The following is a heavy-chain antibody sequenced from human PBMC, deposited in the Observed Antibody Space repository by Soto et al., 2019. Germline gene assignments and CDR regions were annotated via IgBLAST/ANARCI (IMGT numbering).Heavy chain of an antibody. CDR2: IYYSGST. Sequence: QVQLQESGPGLVKPSETLSLTCTVSGGSISSYYWSWIRQPPGKGLEWIGYIYYSGSTNYNPSLKSRVTISVDTSKNQCPLKLSSVTAADTAVYYCARATDGMDVWGQGTTVTVSS. CDR3: ARATDGMDV. CDR1: GGSISSYY. V-gene: IGHV4-59*01. J-gene: IGHJ6*02.